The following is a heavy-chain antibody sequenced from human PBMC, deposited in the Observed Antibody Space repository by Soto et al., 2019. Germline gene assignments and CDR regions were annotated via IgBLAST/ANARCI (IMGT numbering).Heavy chain of an antibody. J-gene: IGHJ4*02. Sequence: GGSLRLSCAAAGFTFSSYTMNWVRQAPGKGLEWLSYMSGSSGTIYYADSVKGRFTISRDNAKNSLYLQMTSLRAEDTAVYYCARSFTFHGNSWHLDYWGQGTLVTVSS. CDR3: ARSFTFHGNSWHLDY. CDR1: GFTFSSYT. V-gene: IGHV3-48*01. CDR2: MSGSSGTI. D-gene: IGHD6-13*01.